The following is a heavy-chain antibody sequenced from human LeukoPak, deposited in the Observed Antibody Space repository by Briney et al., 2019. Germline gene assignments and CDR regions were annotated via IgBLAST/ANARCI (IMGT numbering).Heavy chain of an antibody. CDR2: INPNSGGT. CDR1: GYTFTGYY. CDR3: ARGDYYGSGSYSANWFDP. V-gene: IGHV1-2*02. Sequence: ATVKVSCKASGYTFTGYYMHWVRQAPGQGLEWVGWINPNSGGTNYAQKFQGRVTMTRDTSISTAYMELSRLRSDDTAVYYCARGDYYGSGSYSANWFDPWGQGTLVTVSS. J-gene: IGHJ5*02. D-gene: IGHD3-10*01.